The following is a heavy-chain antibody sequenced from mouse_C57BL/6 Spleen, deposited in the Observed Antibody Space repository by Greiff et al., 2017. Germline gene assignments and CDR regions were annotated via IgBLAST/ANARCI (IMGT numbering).Heavy chain of an antibody. CDR2: IDPSDSET. CDR3: ASWDYAMYY. V-gene: IGHV1-52*01. Sequence: QVQLQQPGAELVRPGSSVKLSCKASGYTFTSYWMHWVKQRPIQGLEWIGNIDPSDSETHYNQKFKDKATFTVDKSSSTAYMQLSSLTSEDSAVYYCASWDYAMYYWGQGTSVTVSS. D-gene: IGHD4-1*01. J-gene: IGHJ4*01. CDR1: GYTFTSYW.